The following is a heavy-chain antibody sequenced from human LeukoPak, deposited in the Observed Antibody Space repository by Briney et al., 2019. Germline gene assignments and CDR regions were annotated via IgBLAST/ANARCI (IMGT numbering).Heavy chain of an antibody. J-gene: IGHJ3*02. CDR1: GFTFDDYT. Sequence: GGSLRLSCAASGFTFDDYTMHWVRQAPGKGLEWVSLISWDGGSTYYADSVKGRFTISRDNSKNSLYLQMNSLRTEDTALYYCARDAIFGIAVALNAFDIWGQGTMVTVSS. V-gene: IGHV3-43*01. D-gene: IGHD6-19*01. CDR3: ARDAIFGIAVALNAFDI. CDR2: ISWDGGST.